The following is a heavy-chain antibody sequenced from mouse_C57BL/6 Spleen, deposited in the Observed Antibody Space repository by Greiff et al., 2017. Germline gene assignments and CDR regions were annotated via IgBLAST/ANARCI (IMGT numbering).Heavy chain of an antibody. CDR1: GYTFTDYN. CDR2: INPNNGGT. D-gene: IGHD1-1*02. CDR3: ARGDYYISDY. Sequence: VQLKESGPELVKPGASVKMSCKASGYTFTDYNMHWVKQSHGKSLEWIGYINPNNGGTSYNQKFKGKATLTVNKSSSTAYMELRSLTSEDSAVYYCARGDYYISDYWGQGTTLTVSS. V-gene: IGHV1-22*01. J-gene: IGHJ2*01.